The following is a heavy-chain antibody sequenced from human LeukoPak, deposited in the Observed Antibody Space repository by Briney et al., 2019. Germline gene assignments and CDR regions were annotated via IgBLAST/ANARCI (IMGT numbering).Heavy chain of an antibody. CDR1: GGTFSSYA. D-gene: IGHD6-19*01. J-gene: IGHJ4*02. CDR2: IIPIFGTA. CDR3: AREIAVAGRYYFDY. V-gene: IGHV1-69*05. Sequence: GASVKVSCKASGGTFSSYAISWVRQAPGQGLEWMGGIIPIFGTANYAQKFQGRVTITTDESTSTAYMELSSLRSEDTAVYYCAREIAVAGRYYFDYWGQGTLVTVPS.